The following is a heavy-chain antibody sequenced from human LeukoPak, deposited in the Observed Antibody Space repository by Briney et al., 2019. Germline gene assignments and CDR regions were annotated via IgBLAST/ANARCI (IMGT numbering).Heavy chain of an antibody. Sequence: NTGGSLRLSCAASGFTFSNYAMSWVRQPPGKGLEWIGEIYHSGSTNYNPSLKSRVTISVDKSKNQFSLKLSSVTAADTAVYYCARRADDDFWSGYAFDIWGQGTMVTVSS. D-gene: IGHD3-3*01. CDR3: ARRADDDFWSGYAFDI. CDR2: IYHSGST. CDR1: GFTFSNYAM. J-gene: IGHJ3*02. V-gene: IGHV4-4*02.